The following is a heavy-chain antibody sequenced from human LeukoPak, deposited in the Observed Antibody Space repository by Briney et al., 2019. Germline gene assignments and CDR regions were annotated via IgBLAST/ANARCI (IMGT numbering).Heavy chain of an antibody. J-gene: IGHJ4*02. CDR3: AGGHYDTSGYSHEGFDY. CDR1: GGSIGSTSDY. D-gene: IGHD3-22*01. Sequence: SETLSLTCTVSGGSIGSTSDYWGWIRQTPEKGLEWIGTIYYGGSTSYNPALKSRLTISVDTSKSQFSLKLTSVTAADRAVYYCAGGHYDTSGYSHEGFDYWGQGTLVTVSS. CDR2: IYYGGST. V-gene: IGHV4-39*01.